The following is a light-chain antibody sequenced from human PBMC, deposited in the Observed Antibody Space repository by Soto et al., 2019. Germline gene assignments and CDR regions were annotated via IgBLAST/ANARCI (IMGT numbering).Light chain of an antibody. CDR2: YDS. CDR3: QVWDSSSDHVV. Sequence: SYELTQPPSVSVAPGKTARITCGGNNIGSKSVHWYQQKPGQAPVLVIYYDSDRPSGIPERFSGSNSGNTATLTVSRVEAGDEGDYYCQVWDSSSDHVVFVGGTKLTVL. J-gene: IGLJ2*01. CDR1: NIGSKS. V-gene: IGLV3-21*04.